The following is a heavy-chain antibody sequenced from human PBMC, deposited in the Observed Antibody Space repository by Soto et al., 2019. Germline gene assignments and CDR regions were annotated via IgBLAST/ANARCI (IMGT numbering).Heavy chain of an antibody. D-gene: IGHD3-3*01. CDR3: ARGSHDYDFWSGHTYYYYGMDV. CDR2: IIPIFGTA. CDR1: GCTFSSYA. V-gene: IGHV1-69*01. Sequence: QVQLVQSGAEVKKPGSSVKVSCKASGCTFSSYAISWVRQAPGQGLEWMGGIIPIFGTANYAQKFQGRVTITADESTSTAYMELSRLRSEDTAVYYCARGSHDYDFWSGHTYYYYGMDVWGQGTTVTVSS. J-gene: IGHJ6*02.